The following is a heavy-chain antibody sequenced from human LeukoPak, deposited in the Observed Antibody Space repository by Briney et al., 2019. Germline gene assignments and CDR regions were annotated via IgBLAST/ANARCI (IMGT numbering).Heavy chain of an antibody. V-gene: IGHV3-33*01. CDR3: ARGGMVRGVISNLDY. CDR2: IWYDGSNK. CDR1: GFTFSSYG. Sequence: QPGRSLRLSCAASGFTFSSYGMHWVRQAPGKGLEWVAVIWYDGSNKYYADSAKGRFTISRDNSKNTLYLQMNSLRAEDTAVYYCARGGMVRGVISNLDYWGQGTLVTVSS. D-gene: IGHD3-10*01. J-gene: IGHJ4*02.